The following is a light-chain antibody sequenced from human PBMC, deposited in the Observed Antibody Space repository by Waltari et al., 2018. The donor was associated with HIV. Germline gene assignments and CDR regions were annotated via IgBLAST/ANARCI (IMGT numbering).Light chain of an antibody. CDR1: NSDFGSYYF. V-gene: IGLV2-14*01. CDR2: DVR. Sequence: QSALTQPASVSGSPGQSIPISSTGTNSDFGSYYFVSWYQQYPGKAPRLIISDVRNRPSGISSRFSGSKYGYTASLTISGLRAEDEADYFCSSWTSSTTLVFGTGTKVTVL. J-gene: IGLJ1*01. CDR3: SSWTSSTTLV.